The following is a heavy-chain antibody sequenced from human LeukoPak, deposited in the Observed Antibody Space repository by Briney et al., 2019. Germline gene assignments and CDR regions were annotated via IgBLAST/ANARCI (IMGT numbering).Heavy chain of an antibody. CDR3: AKVGTTSWYMDY. CDR1: GFTFSSYW. J-gene: IGHJ4*01. Sequence: GGSLRLSCAASGFTFSSYWMSWVRQAPGKGLEWVANIKQDGSGKFYVDSVKGRFTITRDNAKNSLYLQMNSLRAEDTAVYYCAKVGTTSWYMDYWGQGILVTVSS. V-gene: IGHV3-7*01. D-gene: IGHD6-13*01. CDR2: IKQDGSGK.